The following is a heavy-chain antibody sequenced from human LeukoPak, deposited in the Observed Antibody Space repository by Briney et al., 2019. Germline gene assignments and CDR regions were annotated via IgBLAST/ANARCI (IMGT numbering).Heavy chain of an antibody. Sequence: GGSLRLSCAASGFTFSSYNMNWVRQDPGKGLEWVSYITSSSSYIYHAGSVKGRFTISRDNTKNSLYLQMNSLRAEDTAVYYCARTLSRDSGDSFDIWGQGTMVTVSS. CDR1: GFTFSSYN. J-gene: IGHJ3*02. D-gene: IGHD1-26*01. V-gene: IGHV3-21*01. CDR3: ARTLSRDSGDSFDI. CDR2: ITSSSSYI.